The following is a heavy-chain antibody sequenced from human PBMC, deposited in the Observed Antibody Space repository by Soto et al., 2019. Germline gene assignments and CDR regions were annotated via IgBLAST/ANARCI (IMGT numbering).Heavy chain of an antibody. CDR3: ARDRDYYGSGSLFSYYYYGMDV. J-gene: IGHJ6*02. V-gene: IGHV3-11*01. Sequence: QVQLVESGGGLVKPGGSLRLSCAASGFTFSDYYMSWIRQAPGKGLEWVSYISSRGSTIYYADSVKGRFTISRDNAKNSLYLQMNSLRAEDTAVYYCARDRDYYGSGSLFSYYYYGMDVWGQGTTVTVSS. D-gene: IGHD3-10*01. CDR1: GFTFSDYY. CDR2: ISSRGSTI.